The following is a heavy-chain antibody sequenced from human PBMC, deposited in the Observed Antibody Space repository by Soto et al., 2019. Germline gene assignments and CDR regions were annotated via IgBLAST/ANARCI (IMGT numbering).Heavy chain of an antibody. CDR1: GYTFTSYD. V-gene: IGHV1-8*02. CDR2: MNPNSGNT. D-gene: IGHD7-27*01. J-gene: IGHJ4*02. Sequence: ASVKVSCKASGYTFTSYDINWVRQATGQGLEWMGWMNPNSGNTGYAQKFQGRVTMTRNTSISTAYMELSSLRSEDTAGYYCARVHRGNWGPLDYWGQGTLVTVSS. CDR3: ARVHRGNWGPLDY.